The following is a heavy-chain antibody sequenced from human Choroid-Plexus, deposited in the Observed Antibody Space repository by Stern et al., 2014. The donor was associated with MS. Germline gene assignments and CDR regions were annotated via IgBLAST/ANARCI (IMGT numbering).Heavy chain of an antibody. CDR2: VSYDGSNK. Sequence: MQLVESGGGVVQPGRPLRLSCVASGFTFGSCAMHWVRQAPGKGLAGVAGVSYDGSNKYYADSVKGRFTISRDNSQNTLYMQMSSLRPEDTAVYYCAKDRQYLTYFFDHWGQGSLVTVSS. J-gene: IGHJ5*02. V-gene: IGHV3-30*18. CDR1: GFTFGSCA. CDR3: AKDRQYLTYFFDH. D-gene: IGHD2/OR15-2a*01.